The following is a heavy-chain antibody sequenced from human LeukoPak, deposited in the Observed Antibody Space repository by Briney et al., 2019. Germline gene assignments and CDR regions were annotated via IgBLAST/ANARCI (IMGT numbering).Heavy chain of an antibody. V-gene: IGHV1-2*06. CDR2: INPNSGGT. D-gene: IGHD3-22*01. CDR1: GYTFTGYY. CDR3: ARGRAAYAYYYDSSGYYPLDY. J-gene: IGHJ4*02. Sequence: ASVTVSCKASGYTFTGYYMHWVRQAPGQGLEWMGRINPNSGGTNYAQKFQGRVTMTRDTSISTAYMELSRLRSDDKAVYYCARGRAAYAYYYDSSGYYPLDYWGQGTLVTVSS.